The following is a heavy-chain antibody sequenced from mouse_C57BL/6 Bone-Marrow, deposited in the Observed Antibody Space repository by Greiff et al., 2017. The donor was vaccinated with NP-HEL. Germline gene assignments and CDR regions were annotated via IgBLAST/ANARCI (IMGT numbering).Heavy chain of an antibody. D-gene: IGHD2-5*01. CDR3: TRDSTYYSNFYAMDY. CDR2: IYPGNSDT. J-gene: IGHJ4*01. CDR1: GYTFTSYW. V-gene: IGHV1-5*01. Sequence: VQLQQSGTVLARPGASVKMSCKTSGYTFTSYWMHWVKQRPGQGLEWIGAIYPGNSDTSYNQKFKGRAKLTAVTSASTAYMELSSLTNEDSAVYYCTRDSTYYSNFYAMDYWGQGTSVTVSS.